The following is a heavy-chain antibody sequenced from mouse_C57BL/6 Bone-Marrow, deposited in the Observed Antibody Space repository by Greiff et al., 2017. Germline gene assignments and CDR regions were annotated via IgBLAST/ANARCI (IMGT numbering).Heavy chain of an antibody. CDR2: IWSGGST. CDR3: ASRGGGFAY. J-gene: IGHJ3*01. V-gene: IGHV2-2*01. Sequence: QVQLQQSGPGLVQPSQSLSITCTVSGFSLTSYGVHWVRQSPGKGLEWLGVIWSGGSTDYNAAFISRLSISKDNSKSQVFFKMNSLQADDTAIYYFASRGGGFAYWGQGTLVTVSA. CDR1: GFSLTSYG.